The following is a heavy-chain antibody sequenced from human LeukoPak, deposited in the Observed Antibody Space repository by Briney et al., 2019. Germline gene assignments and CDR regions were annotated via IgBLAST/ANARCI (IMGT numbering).Heavy chain of an antibody. D-gene: IGHD6-19*01. J-gene: IGHJ4*02. CDR1: GGTFSSYA. Sequence: ASVKVSCKASGGTFSSYAISWVRQAPGQGLEWMGWISAYNGNTNYAQKLQGRVTMTTDTSTSTAYMDLRSLRSDDTAVYYCAKSLKSSGWYRFDYWGQGTLVTVSS. V-gene: IGHV1-18*01. CDR3: AKSLKSSGWYRFDY. CDR2: ISAYNGNT.